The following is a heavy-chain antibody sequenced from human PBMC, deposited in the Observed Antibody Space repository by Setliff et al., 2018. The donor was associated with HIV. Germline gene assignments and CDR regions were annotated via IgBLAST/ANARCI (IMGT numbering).Heavy chain of an antibody. J-gene: IGHJ4*02. Sequence: ASVKVSCKAFGYTFTSYAMNWVRQAPGQGLEWMGWINTNTGNPTYAQGFTGRFVFSLDTSVSTAYLQISSLKAEDTAVYYCARTPLISGWYKSGHYFDYWGQGTLVTVSS. CDR3: ARTPLISGWYKSGHYFDY. CDR1: GYTFTSYA. V-gene: IGHV7-4-1*02. CDR2: INTNTGNP. D-gene: IGHD6-19*01.